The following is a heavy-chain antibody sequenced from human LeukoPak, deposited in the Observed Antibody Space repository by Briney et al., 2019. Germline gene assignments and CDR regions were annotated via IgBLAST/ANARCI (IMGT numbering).Heavy chain of an antibody. CDR1: GFTFTSYA. Sequence: GGSLRLSCAASGFTFTSYAMSWARQAPGKGLEWVSSISSSSSYIYYADSVKGRFTISRDNAKNSLYLQMNSLRAEDTAVYYCAREAGVRGADYWGQGTLVTVSS. CDR2: ISSSSSYI. V-gene: IGHV3-21*01. D-gene: IGHD3-10*01. J-gene: IGHJ4*02. CDR3: AREAGVRGADY.